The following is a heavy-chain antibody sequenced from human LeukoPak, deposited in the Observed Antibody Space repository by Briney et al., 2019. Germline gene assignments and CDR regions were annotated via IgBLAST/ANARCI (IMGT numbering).Heavy chain of an antibody. J-gene: IGHJ4*02. CDR2: ISYGGSNK. Sequence: GGSLRLSCAASGFTFSSYGMHWVRQAPGKGLEWVAVISYGGSNKYYADSVKGRFTISRDNSKNTLYLQMNSLRAEDTAVYYCAKVSDRFMVRGLDYWGQGTLVTVSS. CDR3: AKVSDRFMVRGLDY. D-gene: IGHD3-10*01. V-gene: IGHV3-30*18. CDR1: GFTFSSYG.